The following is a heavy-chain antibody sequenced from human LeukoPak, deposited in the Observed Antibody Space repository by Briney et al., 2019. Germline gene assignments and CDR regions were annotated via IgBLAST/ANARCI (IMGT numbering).Heavy chain of an antibody. CDR2: ISYGGSNK. V-gene: IGHV3-30*14. J-gene: IGHJ3*02. CDR1: GFTFSNYA. Sequence: GGSLRLSCVASGFTFSNYAMHWVRQAPGKGLEWVAVISYGGSNKYYADSVKGRFTISRDNSKNTLYLQMNSLRAEDTAVYYCARGGSYLSAFDIWGQGTMVTVSS. D-gene: IGHD1-26*01. CDR3: ARGGSYLSAFDI.